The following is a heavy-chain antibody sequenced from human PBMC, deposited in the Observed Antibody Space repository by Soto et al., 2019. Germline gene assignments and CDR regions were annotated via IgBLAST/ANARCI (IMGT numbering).Heavy chain of an antibody. V-gene: IGHV1-8*01. CDR3: ARDQGSGSYATVDI. D-gene: IGHD1-26*01. CDR1: GHTFNSWD. CDR2: VDPHSDNR. J-gene: IGHJ3*02. Sequence: GASVKVSCKASGHTFNSWDINWVRQATGQGLEWMGWVDPHSDNRGYAQKFQGRITLTRDSSISTVYMELSSLRSEDTAVYYCARDQGSGSYATVDIWGQGTMVTVSS.